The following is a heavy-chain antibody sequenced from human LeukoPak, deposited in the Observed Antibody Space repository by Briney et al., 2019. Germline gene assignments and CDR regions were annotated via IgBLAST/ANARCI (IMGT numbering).Heavy chain of an antibody. CDR2: IWYDGSNK. Sequence: GGSLRLSCAASGFTFSSYGMHWVRQAPGKGLEWVAVIWYDGSNKYYADSVKGRLTISRDNSKNTLYLQMNSLRAEDTAVYYCARDRLYYYDSTGTFDYSGQGTLVTVSS. J-gene: IGHJ4*02. CDR3: ARDRLYYYDSTGTFDY. CDR1: GFTFSSYG. V-gene: IGHV3-33*01. D-gene: IGHD3-22*01.